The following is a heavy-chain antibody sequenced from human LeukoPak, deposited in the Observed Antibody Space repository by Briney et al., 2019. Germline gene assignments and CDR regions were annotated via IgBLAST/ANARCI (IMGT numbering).Heavy chain of an antibody. CDR3: AREGFLEWLLSVLDY. V-gene: IGHV3-23*01. D-gene: IGHD3-3*01. CDR1: GFTFSSYA. CDR2: ISGSGGST. J-gene: IGHJ4*02. Sequence: GGSLRLSCAASGFTFSSYAMSWVRQAPGKGLEWVSAISGSGGSTYYADSVKGRFTISRDNAKNSLYLQMNSLRAEDTAVYYCAREGFLEWLLSVLDYWGQGTLVTVSS.